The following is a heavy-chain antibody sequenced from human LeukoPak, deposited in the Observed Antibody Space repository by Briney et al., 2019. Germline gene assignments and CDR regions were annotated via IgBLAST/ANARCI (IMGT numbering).Heavy chain of an antibody. CDR1: GGSISSGSYY. Sequence: PSETLSLTCTVSGGSISSGSYYWSWIRQPAGTGLEWIGRIYTSGSTNYNPSLKSRVTISVDTSKNQFSLKLSSVTAADTAVYYCARGVSSITMIVVVTVYYYYYMDVWGKGTTVTVSS. J-gene: IGHJ6*03. V-gene: IGHV4-61*02. CDR3: ARGVSSITMIVVVTVYYYYYMDV. CDR2: IYTSGST. D-gene: IGHD3-22*01.